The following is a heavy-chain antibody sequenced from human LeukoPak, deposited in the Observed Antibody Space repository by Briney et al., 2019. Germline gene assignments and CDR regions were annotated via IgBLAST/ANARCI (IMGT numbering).Heavy chain of an antibody. CDR3: AKVEDEYSSTTFDY. D-gene: IGHD6-6*01. J-gene: IGHJ4*02. CDR1: GFTFSSFE. CDR2: ISGSGGST. V-gene: IGHV3-23*01. Sequence: PGGSLRLSCAASGFTFSSFEMKWVRQAPGKGLEWVSVISGSGGSTYYADSVKGRFTISRDNSKNTLYLQMNSLRAEDTAVYYCAKVEDEYSSTTFDYWGQGTLVTVSS.